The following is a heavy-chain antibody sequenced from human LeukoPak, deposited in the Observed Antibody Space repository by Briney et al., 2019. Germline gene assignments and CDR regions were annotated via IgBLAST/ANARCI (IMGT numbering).Heavy chain of an antibody. CDR3: ARLGGYYDPPDY. CDR2: IHHSGDT. D-gene: IGHD3-22*01. V-gene: IGHV4-39*01. Sequence: SDTLSLTCTVSGGSIRSSTYYWAWIRQPPGKGLEWTGTIHHSGDTYYNPSLKSRVTISVDTSKNQFSLNLSSVTAADTAVYYCARLGGYYDPPDYWGQGTLVTVSS. CDR1: GGSIRSSTYY. J-gene: IGHJ4*02.